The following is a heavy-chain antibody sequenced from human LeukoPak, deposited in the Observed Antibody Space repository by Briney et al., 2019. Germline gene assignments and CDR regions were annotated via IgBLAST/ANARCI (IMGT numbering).Heavy chain of an antibody. CDR1: GFTFSSYS. V-gene: IGHV3-21*01. Sequence: KPGGSLRLSCAASGFTFSSYSMTWVRQAPGKGLEWVSSISSSSSYIYYADSVKGRFTISRGNAKNSLYLQMNSLRAEDTAVYYCARALWSGSDGLDYWGQGTLVTVSS. D-gene: IGHD3-3*01. J-gene: IGHJ4*02. CDR3: ARALWSGSDGLDY. CDR2: ISSSSSYI.